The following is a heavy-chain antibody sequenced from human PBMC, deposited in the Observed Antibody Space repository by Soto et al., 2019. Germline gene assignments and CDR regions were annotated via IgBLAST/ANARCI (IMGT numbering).Heavy chain of an antibody. Sequence: QVPLQESGPGLVKPSQTLSLTCNVSGGSISGGRYYWNWIRQHPGKGLEWIGNIYDNGITYYNPSLKSRVIIPEDTSKNLFSLRLSSVTAADTAVYYCTRDRGFGMDVWGQGTTVTVSS. CDR1: GGSISGGRYY. V-gene: IGHV4-31*03. J-gene: IGHJ6*02. CDR3: TRDRGFGMDV. CDR2: IYDNGIT.